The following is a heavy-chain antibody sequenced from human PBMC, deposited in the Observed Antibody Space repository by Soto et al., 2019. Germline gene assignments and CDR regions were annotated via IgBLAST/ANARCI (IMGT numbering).Heavy chain of an antibody. CDR1: GGTFSSYA. CDR3: AREKDYYGSGSYYNIIMFDP. CDR2: IIPIFGTA. V-gene: IGHV1-69*13. J-gene: IGHJ5*02. D-gene: IGHD3-10*01. Sequence: GASVKVSCKASGGTFSSYAISWVRQAPGQGLEWTGGIIPIFGTANYAQKFQGRVTITADESTSTAYMELSSLRSEDTAVYYCAREKDYYGSGSYYNIIMFDPWGQGTLVTVSS.